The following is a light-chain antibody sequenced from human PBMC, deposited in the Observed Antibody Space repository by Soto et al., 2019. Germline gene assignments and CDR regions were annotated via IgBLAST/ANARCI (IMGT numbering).Light chain of an antibody. CDR2: EVN. V-gene: IGLV2-8*01. CDR3: SSHAGSKRV. CDR1: SSDVGGYNY. J-gene: IGLJ1*01. Sequence: QSALTQPPSASGSPGQSVTISCTRTSSDVGGYNYVSWYQQHPGKAPKLMIYEVNKRPSGVPDRFSGSKSGNTASLTVSGLQAGDEGDYYCSSHAGSKRVFGTGTKVTVL.